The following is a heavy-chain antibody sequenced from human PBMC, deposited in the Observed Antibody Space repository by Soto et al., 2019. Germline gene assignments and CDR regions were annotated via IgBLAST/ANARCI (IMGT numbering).Heavy chain of an antibody. CDR2: IHYSGRT. Sequence: PSETLSLTCTVSGGSISSADYYWSWVRQHPGKGLEWIGNIHYSGRTYYNPSLKSRLTISVDTSKNQFSLTLISVTAADTAVFYCARHFDSPNAFDIWGQGTMVTVSS. J-gene: IGHJ3*02. V-gene: IGHV4-31*03. CDR1: GGSISSADYY. CDR3: ARHFDSPNAFDI. D-gene: IGHD3-9*01.